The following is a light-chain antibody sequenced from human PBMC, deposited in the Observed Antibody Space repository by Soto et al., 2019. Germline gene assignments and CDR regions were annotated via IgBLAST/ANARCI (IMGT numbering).Light chain of an antibody. V-gene: IGLV1-44*01. CDR3: STWDHSLNGLV. J-gene: IGLJ2*01. Sequence: QTVLTQPPSASGTPGQRGTISCSGSSSNIGRNTVNWYQQLPGTAPKLLIYSNDQRHSGVPDRFSGSKSGTSASLAISGLLSEDEADYFCSTWDHSLNGLVFGGGTKLTVL. CDR2: SND. CDR1: SSNIGRNT.